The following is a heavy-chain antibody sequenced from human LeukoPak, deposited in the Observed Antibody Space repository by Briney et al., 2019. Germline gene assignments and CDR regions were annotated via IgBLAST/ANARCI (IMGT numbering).Heavy chain of an antibody. V-gene: IGHV3-21*01. CDR1: GVTFSSYN. CDR3: ARAGYYYDSSGYYVMTEIDY. J-gene: IGHJ4*02. Sequence: GGSLRLSCAASGVTFSSYNMNWVRQAPGKGLEWVSSISSSSSYIYYADSVKGRFTISRDNAKNSLYLQMNSLRAEDTAVYYCARAGYYYDSSGYYVMTEIDYWGQGTLVTVSS. D-gene: IGHD3-22*01. CDR2: ISSSSSYI.